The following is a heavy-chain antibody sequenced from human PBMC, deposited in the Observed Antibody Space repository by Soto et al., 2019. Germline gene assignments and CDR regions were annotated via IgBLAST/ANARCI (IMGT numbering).Heavy chain of an antibody. Sequence: PXGSLRLSCAASNFTFSIYAMNWVRQAPGKGLEWVSGFTGSGGSTYYADSVKGRFTISRDNSKNTLYLHMNSLRAEDTAVYYCEKDYTSSWFYFDYWGQGTLVTVSS. V-gene: IGHV3-23*01. CDR1: NFTFSIYA. CDR3: EKDYTSSWFYFDY. D-gene: IGHD6-13*01. CDR2: FTGSGGST. J-gene: IGHJ4*02.